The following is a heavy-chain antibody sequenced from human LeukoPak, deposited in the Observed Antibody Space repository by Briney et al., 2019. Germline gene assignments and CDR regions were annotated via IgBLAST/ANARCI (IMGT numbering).Heavy chain of an antibody. V-gene: IGHV3-43D*03. Sequence: PGGSLRLSCAASGFTFDDYAMHWVRQAPGKGLEWVSLSWEGGSTYYADSVKGRFTISRDNSKNSLYLQMNSLRAEDTALYYCAKDTVAVAGATAGHMDVWGKGTTVTVSS. J-gene: IGHJ6*03. CDR3: AKDTVAVAGATAGHMDV. D-gene: IGHD6-19*01. CDR1: GFTFDDYA. CDR2: SWEGGST.